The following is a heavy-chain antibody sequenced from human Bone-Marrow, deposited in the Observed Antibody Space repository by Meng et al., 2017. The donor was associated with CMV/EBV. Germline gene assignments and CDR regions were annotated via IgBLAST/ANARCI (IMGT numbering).Heavy chain of an antibody. Sequence: GESLKISCVASGFTFSSYGMHWVRQAPGKGLEWVAFIRYDGSNKYYADSVKGRFTISRDNSKNTLYLQMNSLRAEDTAVYYCAKRDYSGYDYGGDAFDIWGQGTMVTVS. CDR2: IRYDGSNK. J-gene: IGHJ3*02. D-gene: IGHD5-12*01. CDR3: AKRDYSGYDYGGDAFDI. CDR1: GFTFSSYG. V-gene: IGHV3-30*02.